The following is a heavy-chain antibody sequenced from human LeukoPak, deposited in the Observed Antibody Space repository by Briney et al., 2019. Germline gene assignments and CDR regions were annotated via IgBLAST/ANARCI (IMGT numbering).Heavy chain of an antibody. CDR1: GFTFSDYY. Sequence: PGGSLRLSCAASGFTFSDYYMSWIRQAPGKGLEWVSYISSSGSTIYYADSVKGRFTISRDNSKNTLYLQMNSLRAEDTAVYYCAKDDGYSYGAFDYWGQGTLVTVSS. CDR3: AKDDGYSYGAFDY. D-gene: IGHD5-18*01. J-gene: IGHJ4*02. CDR2: ISSSGSTI. V-gene: IGHV3-11*01.